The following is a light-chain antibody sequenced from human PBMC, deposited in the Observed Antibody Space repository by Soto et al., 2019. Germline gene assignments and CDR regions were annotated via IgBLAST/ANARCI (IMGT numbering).Light chain of an antibody. CDR3: QQYDNSIT. J-gene: IGKJ5*01. CDR2: GAS. CDR1: QSVSSNN. V-gene: IGKV3-20*01. Sequence: EIVLTQSPGTLSLSPGETATLSCRASQSVSSNNLAWYHQKPGQTPRLLIYGASSTATGIPDRFSGSGSGKDFTLTISRLEPEDFALYYCQQYDNSITFGQGTRLEIE.